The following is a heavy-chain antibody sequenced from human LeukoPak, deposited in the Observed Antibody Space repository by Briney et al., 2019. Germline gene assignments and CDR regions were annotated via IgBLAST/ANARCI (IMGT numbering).Heavy chain of an antibody. D-gene: IGHD3-3*01. J-gene: IGHJ3*02. Sequence: ASVKVSCKASGYTFTSYDINWVRQATGQGLEWMGWMNPNSGNTGYAQKFQGRVTMTRNTSISTAYMELSSLRSEDAAVYYCVRITIFGVAYSAFYIWGQGTMVTLSS. CDR3: VRITIFGVAYSAFYI. V-gene: IGHV1-8*01. CDR2: MNPNSGNT. CDR1: GYTFTSYD.